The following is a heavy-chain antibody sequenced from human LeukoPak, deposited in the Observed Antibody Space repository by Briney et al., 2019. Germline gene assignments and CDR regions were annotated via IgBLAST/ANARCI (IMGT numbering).Heavy chain of an antibody. CDR3: AREVYYRNCVPMDV. J-gene: IGHJ6*03. D-gene: IGHD4-11*01. CDR2: INSDGTST. V-gene: IGHV3-74*01. CDR1: GFTFSSYW. Sequence: GGSLRLSCAASGFTFSSYWMHWDRPAPGKGLVWVSRINSDGTSTSHADSVKGRFTISTDNAKNTLYLQMSSLTAEDTAVYYCAREVYYRNCVPMDVWGKGTTVTVSS.